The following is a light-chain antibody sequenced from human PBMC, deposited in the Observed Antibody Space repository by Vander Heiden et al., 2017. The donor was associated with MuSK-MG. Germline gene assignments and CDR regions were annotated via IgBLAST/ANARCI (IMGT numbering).Light chain of an antibody. J-gene: IGLJ3*02. Sequence: QSVLTQPPSAYLAPAQRVTSSCTGSSSNIGAGYDVHGYQQLPGTAPKLLIYVNSNRTSGVPDRFSGSKSGTSASVATTGSQAEDEADYYCQSYDSSRSGWVFGGGTKLTVL. CDR2: VNS. V-gene: IGLV1-40*01. CDR3: QSYDSSRSGWV. CDR1: SSNIGAGYD.